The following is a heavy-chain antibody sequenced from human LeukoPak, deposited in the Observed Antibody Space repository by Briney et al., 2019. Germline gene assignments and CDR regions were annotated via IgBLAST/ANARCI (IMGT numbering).Heavy chain of an antibody. D-gene: IGHD2-21*02. CDR1: GGSISSSSYY. Sequence: PSETLSLTCTVSGGSISSSSYYWGWIRQPPGKGLEWIGGIYYSGSTYYNPSLKSRVTISVDTSKNQFSLKLSSVTAADTAVYYCASAEKKAYCGGDCYHFDYWGQGTLVTVSS. CDR2: IYYSGST. J-gene: IGHJ4*02. CDR3: ASAEKKAYCGGDCYHFDY. V-gene: IGHV4-39*07.